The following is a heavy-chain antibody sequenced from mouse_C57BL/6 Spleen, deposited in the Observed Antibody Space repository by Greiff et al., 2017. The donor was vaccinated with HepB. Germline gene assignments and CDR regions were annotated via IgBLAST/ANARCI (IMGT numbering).Heavy chain of an antibody. Sequence: QVQLQQPGAELVKPGASVKMSCKASGYTFTSYWITWVKQRPGQGLEWIGDIYPGSGSTNYNEKFKSKATLTVDTSSSTAYMQLSSLTSEDSAVYYCASGVFITTVVTDWYFDVWGTGTTVTVSS. D-gene: IGHD1-1*01. CDR1: GYTFTSYW. V-gene: IGHV1-55*01. CDR3: ASGVFITTVVTDWYFDV. CDR2: IYPGSGST. J-gene: IGHJ1*03.